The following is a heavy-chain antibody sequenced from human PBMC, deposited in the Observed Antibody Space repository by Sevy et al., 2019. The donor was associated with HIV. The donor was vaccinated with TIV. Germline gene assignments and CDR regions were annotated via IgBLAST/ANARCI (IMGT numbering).Heavy chain of an antibody. J-gene: IGHJ6*02. D-gene: IGHD3-10*01. Sequence: GGSLRLSCAASGFTFDDYTMHWVRQAPGKGLEWVSLISWDGGSTYYADSVKGRFTISRDNSKNSLYLQMNSLRTEDTAVYYCAKDMGRRDYYGSGSPPHGMDVWGQGTTVTVSS. V-gene: IGHV3-43*01. CDR3: AKDMGRRDYYGSGSPPHGMDV. CDR1: GFTFDDYT. CDR2: ISWDGGST.